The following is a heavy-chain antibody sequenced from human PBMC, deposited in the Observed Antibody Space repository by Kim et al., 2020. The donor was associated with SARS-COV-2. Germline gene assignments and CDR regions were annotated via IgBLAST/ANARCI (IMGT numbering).Heavy chain of an antibody. D-gene: IGHD7-27*01. Sequence: TYYNPSLKSRVTISVDTSKNQFSLKLSSVTAADTAVYYCARDGDGYYFDYWGQGTLVTVSS. CDR3: ARDGDGYYFDY. J-gene: IGHJ4*02. V-gene: IGHV4-31*02. CDR2: T.